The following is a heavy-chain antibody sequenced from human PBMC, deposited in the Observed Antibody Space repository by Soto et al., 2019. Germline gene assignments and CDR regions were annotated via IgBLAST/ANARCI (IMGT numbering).Heavy chain of an antibody. Sequence: QVQLVQSGAEVREPGSSVKVSCNASGDSFSNFAISWVRQAPGQGLEWMGGITPVFGRPNYAQNFKGRVSITADESTGTAFMGLTSLRSEDTAVYYCSTKSCRGGSCYSWRFDNWGQGTRITVSS. CDR3: STKSCRGGSCYSWRFDN. CDR1: GDSFSNFA. CDR2: ITPVFGRP. V-gene: IGHV1-69*01. J-gene: IGHJ5*02. D-gene: IGHD2-15*01.